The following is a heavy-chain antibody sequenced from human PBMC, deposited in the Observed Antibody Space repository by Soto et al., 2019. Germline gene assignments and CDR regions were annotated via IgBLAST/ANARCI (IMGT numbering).Heavy chain of an antibody. J-gene: IGHJ3*01. Sequence: QAQLVQSGAEVKKPGTSVKISCKASGYSFTSKSLVWVRQAPGHGLEWVGWISPYNGRTEYAKNVQGRVSMTRDTSTSTDHMELRSMTSDDTAVYYCARDRYGGNCCDAFEGWGQGTMVIVSS. V-gene: IGHV1-18*01. CDR2: ISPYNGRT. CDR3: ARDRYGGNCCDAFEG. CDR1: GYSFTSKS. D-gene: IGHD2-21*01.